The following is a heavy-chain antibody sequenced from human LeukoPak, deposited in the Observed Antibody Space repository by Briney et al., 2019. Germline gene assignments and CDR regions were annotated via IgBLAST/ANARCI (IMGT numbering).Heavy chain of an antibody. D-gene: IGHD3-3*01. CDR2: IYHSGST. CDR3: ASVYYDFWSGYYLGPHGWLDP. Sequence: SETLSLTCTVSGYSISSGYYWGWIRQPPGKGLEWIGSIYHSGSTYYNPSLKSRVTISVDTSKNQFSLKLSSVTAADTAVYYCASVYYDFWSGYYLGPHGWLDPWGQGTLVTVSS. CDR1: GYSISSGYY. J-gene: IGHJ5*02. V-gene: IGHV4-38-2*02.